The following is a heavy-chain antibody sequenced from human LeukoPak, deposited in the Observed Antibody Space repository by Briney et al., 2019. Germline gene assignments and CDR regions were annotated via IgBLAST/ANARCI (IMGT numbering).Heavy chain of an antibody. CDR2: IIGSGGST. CDR1: GFTFSSYA. V-gene: IGHV3-23*01. D-gene: IGHD6-13*01. J-gene: IGHJ6*03. CDR3: AKGSRYYYYYYMDV. Sequence: GGSLRLSCAASGFTFSSYAMSWVRQAPGKGLEWVSAIIGSGGSTYYADSVKGRFTISRDNSKNTLYLQMNSLRAEDTAVYYCAKGSRYYYYYYMDVWGKGTTVTVSS.